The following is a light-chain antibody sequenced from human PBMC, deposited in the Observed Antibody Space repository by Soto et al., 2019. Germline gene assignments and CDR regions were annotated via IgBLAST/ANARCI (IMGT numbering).Light chain of an antibody. CDR3: KQSGSSST. CDR1: QSVSSSY. CDR2: GAS. V-gene: IGKV3-20*01. Sequence: EIVLTQSPGTLSLSPGERATLSCRASQSVSSSYLAWYQQKPGQAPRLLIYGASSRATGIPDRFSGSGSGTEFTISISRLEPDDFAVYYCKQSGSSSTFGQGTKLEIK. J-gene: IGKJ2*01.